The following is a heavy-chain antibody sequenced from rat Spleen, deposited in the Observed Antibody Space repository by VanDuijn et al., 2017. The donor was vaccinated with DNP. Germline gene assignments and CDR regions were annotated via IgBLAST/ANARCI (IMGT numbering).Heavy chain of an antibody. CDR2: ITSSGGST. CDR3: ARAKYSSHYWYFDF. D-gene: IGHD1-2*01. J-gene: IGHJ1*01. CDR1: GFTFNKYW. V-gene: IGHV5-31*01. Sequence: EVQLVESGGDLVQPGRSLKLSCVASGFTFNKYWMTWIRQVPGKGLEWIASITSSGGSTYYPNSVKGRFTISSDNAKNTLYLQMNSLRSEDTATYYCARAKYSSHYWYFDFWGPGTMVTVSS.